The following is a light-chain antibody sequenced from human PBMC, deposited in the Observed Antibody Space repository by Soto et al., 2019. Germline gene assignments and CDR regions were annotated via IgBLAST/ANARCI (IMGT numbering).Light chain of an antibody. Sequence: QSALTQPPSASGSPGQSVTISCTGTSSDVGGYNYVSWYQQHPGKAPKLIIYEVGNRPSGVSNRFSGSKSGNTASLTISGFQAEDEADYYCNSYTSSSTHVFGTGTKLTVL. CDR3: NSYTSSSTHV. CDR1: SSDVGGYNY. CDR2: EVG. J-gene: IGLJ1*01. V-gene: IGLV2-14*01.